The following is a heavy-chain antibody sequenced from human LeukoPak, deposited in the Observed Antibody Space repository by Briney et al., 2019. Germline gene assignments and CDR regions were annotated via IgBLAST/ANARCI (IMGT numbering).Heavy chain of an antibody. D-gene: IGHD6-6*01. CDR2: ISASGGTT. J-gene: IGHJ4*02. Sequence: PGGSLRLSCAPSGFTFNTYAMTWVRQTPGKGLEWVSAISASGGTTFYGDPVRGRVTVSRDNSKNPLYLQMNSLRAEDTAVYYCARLSLESSTSNWGQGTLVTVSS. CDR3: ARLSLESSTSN. CDR1: GFTFNTYA. V-gene: IGHV3-23*01.